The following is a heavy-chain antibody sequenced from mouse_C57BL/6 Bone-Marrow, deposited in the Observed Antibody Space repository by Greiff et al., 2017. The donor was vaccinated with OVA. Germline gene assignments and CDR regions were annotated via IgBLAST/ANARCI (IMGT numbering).Heavy chain of an antibody. D-gene: IGHD1-1*01. CDR1: GFNITDDY. CDR2: IDPENGDT. J-gene: IGHJ2*01. Sequence: VQLQQSGAELVRPGASVKLSCTASGFNITDDYMHWVKQRPEQGLEWIGWIDPENGDTEYASKFQGKATITADTSSNTAYLQLSSLTSEDTAVYYCTTWDYYGTFFDYWGQGTTLTVSS. V-gene: IGHV14-4*01. CDR3: TTWDYYGTFFDY.